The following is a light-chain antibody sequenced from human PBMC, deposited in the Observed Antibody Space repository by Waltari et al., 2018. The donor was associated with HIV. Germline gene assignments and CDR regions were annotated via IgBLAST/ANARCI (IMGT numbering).Light chain of an antibody. V-gene: IGLV3-25*03. CDR2: KDS. Sequence: SYELTQPPSVSVSPGQTARITCSGDSLPNQYVYWYQQRPGRAPVLVIYKDSERPSAIPERFSCYRSGTTVTLTISGVQADDEADYYCQSADSSGSSWVFGGGTKLTV. J-gene: IGLJ3*02. CDR3: QSADSSGSSWV. CDR1: SLPNQY.